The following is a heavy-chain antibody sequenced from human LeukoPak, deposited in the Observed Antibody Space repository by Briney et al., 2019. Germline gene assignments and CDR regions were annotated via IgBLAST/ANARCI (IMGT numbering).Heavy chain of an antibody. V-gene: IGHV4-39*01. CDR1: GGSISSSSYY. Sequence: SETLSLTCTVSGGSISSSSYYWGWIRQPPGKGLEWSGSIYYSGSTYYNPSLKSRVTISVDTSKNQFSLKLSSVTAADTAVYYCAKTGGNTPLDYWGQGTLVAVSS. J-gene: IGHJ4*02. D-gene: IGHD1/OR15-1a*01. CDR2: IYYSGST. CDR3: AKTGGNTPLDY.